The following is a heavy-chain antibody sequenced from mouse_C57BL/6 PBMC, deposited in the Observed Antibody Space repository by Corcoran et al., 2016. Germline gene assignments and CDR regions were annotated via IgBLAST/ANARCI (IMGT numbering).Heavy chain of an antibody. D-gene: IGHD1-1*01. CDR1: GYTFTDYY. CDR3: ASTVVAPYAMDY. J-gene: IGHJ4*01. Sequence: EVQLQQSGPELVKTGASVKISCKASGYTFTDYYMNGVKQSHGKSLKWIGDINPNNGGTSYNQKFKGKATLTVDKSSSTAYMELRSLTSEDSAVYYCASTVVAPYAMDYWGQGTSVTVSS. V-gene: IGHV1-26*01. CDR2: INPNNGGT.